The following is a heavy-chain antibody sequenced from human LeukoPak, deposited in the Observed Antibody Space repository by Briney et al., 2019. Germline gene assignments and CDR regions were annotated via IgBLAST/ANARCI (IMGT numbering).Heavy chain of an antibody. CDR2: INTDGSST. CDR3: ARDRGDYSDPDAFDI. Sequence: GGSLRLSCAASGFTFSSYWMHWVRQAPGKGLVWVSRINTDGSSTSYADSVKGRFTISRDNAKNTLYLQMNSLRAEDTAVYYCARDRGDYSDPDAFDIWGQGTMVTVSS. CDR1: GFTFSSYW. V-gene: IGHV3-74*01. D-gene: IGHD4-17*01. J-gene: IGHJ3*02.